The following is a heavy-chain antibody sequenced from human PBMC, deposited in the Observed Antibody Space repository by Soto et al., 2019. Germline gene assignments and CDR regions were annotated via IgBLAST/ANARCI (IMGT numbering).Heavy chain of an antibody. V-gene: IGHV3-30-3*01. CDR3: ARDRDIVVVVAATFDY. J-gene: IGHJ4*02. CDR2: ISYDGSNK. D-gene: IGHD2-15*01. CDR1: GFTFSSYA. Sequence: QVPLVESGGGVVQPGRSLRLSCAASGFTFSSYAMHWVRQAPGKGLEWVAVISYDGSNKYYADSVKGRFTISRDNSKNTLYLQMNSLRAEDTAVYYCARDRDIVVVVAATFDYWGQGTLVTVSS.